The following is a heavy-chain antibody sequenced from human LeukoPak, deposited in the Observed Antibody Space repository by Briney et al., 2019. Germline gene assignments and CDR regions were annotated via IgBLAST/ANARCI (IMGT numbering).Heavy chain of an antibody. D-gene: IGHD3-9*01. V-gene: IGHV3-30*02. CDR2: IRYDGSNK. Sequence: GGSLRLPCAASGFTFSSYGMHWVRQAPGKGLEWVAFIRYDGSNKYYADSVKGRFTISRDNSKNTLYLQMNSLRAEDTAVYYCAKDPARSYFDWLNPEAEYFQHWGQGTLVTVSS. CDR3: AKDPARSYFDWLNPEAEYFQH. CDR1: GFTFSSYG. J-gene: IGHJ1*01.